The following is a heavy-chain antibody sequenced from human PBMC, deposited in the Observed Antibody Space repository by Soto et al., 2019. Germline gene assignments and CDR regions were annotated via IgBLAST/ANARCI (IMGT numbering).Heavy chain of an antibody. Sequence: QLQLQESGPGLVKPSETLSLTCSVSGGSISGSSNYYWAWIRQPPGKGLEWIGSVYYSGNTYYGPPLKSRATSYVVTYKNQFSLKVNSVSTGDSDVFSCTRHPPSGSHEYWGQGILVTVSS. J-gene: IGHJ4*02. CDR3: TRHPPSGSHEY. CDR1: GGSISGSSNYY. CDR2: VYYSGNT. D-gene: IGHD6-19*01. V-gene: IGHV4-39*01.